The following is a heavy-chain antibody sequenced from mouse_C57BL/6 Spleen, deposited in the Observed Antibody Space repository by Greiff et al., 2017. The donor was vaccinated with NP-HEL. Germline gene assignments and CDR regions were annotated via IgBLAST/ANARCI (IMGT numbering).Heavy chain of an antibody. V-gene: IGHV1-15*01. CDR1: GYTFTDYE. CDR3: TRSTVGGHPRFAY. CDR2: IDPETGGT. Sequence: QVQLQQSGAELVRPGASVTLSCKASGYTFTDYEMHWVKQTPVHGLEWIGAIDPETGGTAYNQKFKGKAILTADKSSSTAYMELRSLTSEDSAVYYCTRSTVGGHPRFAYWGQGTLVTVSA. D-gene: IGHD1-1*01. J-gene: IGHJ3*01.